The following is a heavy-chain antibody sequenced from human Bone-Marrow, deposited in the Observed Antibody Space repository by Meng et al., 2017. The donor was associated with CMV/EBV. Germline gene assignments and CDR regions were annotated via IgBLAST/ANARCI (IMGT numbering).Heavy chain of an antibody. J-gene: IGHJ4*02. CDR3: TLTSY. Sequence: SPQLSCAASGFPFSGSVRHWVPQASGKGLEWVGRIRSKANSYATAYAASVKGRFTISRDDSKNTAYLQMNSLKTEDTAVYYCTLTSYWGQGTLVTVSS. V-gene: IGHV3-73*01. CDR1: GFPFSGSV. CDR2: IRSKANSYAT.